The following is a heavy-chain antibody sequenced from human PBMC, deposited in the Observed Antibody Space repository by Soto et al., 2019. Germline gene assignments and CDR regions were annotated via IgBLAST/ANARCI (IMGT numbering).Heavy chain of an antibody. J-gene: IGHJ1*01. V-gene: IGHV1-46*01. CDR2: IHPSGDT. Sequence: SVKVSCTASGYKFTTDFIHWVRQAPGQGLEWMGMIHPSGDTGYAQKFRGRVTMTIDTSTPTAYMELRNLTSEDTAVYFSVRGYCTTSPCSGDFQIWSQGTRVTVSS. CDR3: VRGYCTTSPCSGDFQI. D-gene: IGHD2-15*01. CDR1: GYKFTTDF.